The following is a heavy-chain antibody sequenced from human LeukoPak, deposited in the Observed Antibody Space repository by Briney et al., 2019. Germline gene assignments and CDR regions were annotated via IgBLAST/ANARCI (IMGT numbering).Heavy chain of an antibody. CDR2: ISSSSSTV. J-gene: IGHJ4*02. CDR1: GFTFSSYS. Sequence: GGSRRLSCAASGFTFSSYSMNWFRQAPGKGLEWVSFISSSSSTVYYADSVKGRFTISRDNAKNSLYLQMNSLRAEDTAVYYCARDRGGSYSAIDYWGQGTLVTVSS. D-gene: IGHD1-26*01. V-gene: IGHV3-48*04. CDR3: ARDRGGSYSAIDY.